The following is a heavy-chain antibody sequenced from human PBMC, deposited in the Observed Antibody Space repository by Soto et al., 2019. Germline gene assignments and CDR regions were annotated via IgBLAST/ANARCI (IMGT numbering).Heavy chain of an antibody. Sequence: QVQLVQSGAEVKKPGSSVKVSCKASGGTFSSYAISWVRQAPGQGLEWMGGIIPIFGTANYAQKFQGRVTITADESTSTAYMELSSLRSEDTVVYYCSRAIVVVVAAIPYYYGMDVWGQGTTVTVSS. CDR3: SRAIVVVVAAIPYYYGMDV. J-gene: IGHJ6*02. V-gene: IGHV1-69*01. CDR1: GGTFSSYA. CDR2: IIPIFGTA. D-gene: IGHD2-15*01.